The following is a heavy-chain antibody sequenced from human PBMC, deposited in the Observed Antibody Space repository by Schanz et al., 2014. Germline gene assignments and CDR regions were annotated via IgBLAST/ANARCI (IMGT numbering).Heavy chain of an antibody. CDR2: INSNGGST. J-gene: IGHJ4*02. CDR1: GFTFSSYA. Sequence: EVQLVESGGGLVQPGGSLRLSCAASGFTFSSYAMHWVRQAPGKGLEYVSTINSNGGSTYYANSVKGRFSISRDNSKNTLYLQMGSLRAEDMAVYYCARVLGGDEGLDQWGQGTLVTVSS. CDR3: ARVLGGDEGLDQ. D-gene: IGHD4-17*01. V-gene: IGHV3-64*01.